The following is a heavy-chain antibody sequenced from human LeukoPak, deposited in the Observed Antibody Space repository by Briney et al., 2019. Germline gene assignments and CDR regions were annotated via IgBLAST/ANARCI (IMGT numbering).Heavy chain of an antibody. Sequence: GGSLRLSCAASGFTFDRYTIHWVRQAPGKGLEWVSVIYSGGSTYYADSVKGRFTISRDNSKNTLYLQMNSLRAEDTAVYYCARDQLELRDYYYYMDVWGKGTTVTVSS. CDR3: ARDQLELRDYYYYMDV. CDR1: GFTFDRYT. D-gene: IGHD1-7*01. J-gene: IGHJ6*03. CDR2: IYSGGST. V-gene: IGHV3-53*01.